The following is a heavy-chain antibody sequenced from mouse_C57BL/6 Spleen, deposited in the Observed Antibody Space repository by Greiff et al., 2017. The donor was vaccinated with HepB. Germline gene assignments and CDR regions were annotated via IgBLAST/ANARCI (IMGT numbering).Heavy chain of an antibody. CDR1: GYTFTSYW. CDR3: ARKGGYYSNSYAMDY. Sequence: VQLQQSGTELVKPGASVKLSCKASGYTFTSYWMHWVKQRPGQGLEWIGNINPSNGGTNYNEKFKSKATLTVDKSSSTAYMQLSSLTSEDSAVYYCARKGGYYSNSYAMDYWGQGTSVTVSS. CDR2: INPSNGGT. D-gene: IGHD2-5*01. J-gene: IGHJ4*01. V-gene: IGHV1-53*01.